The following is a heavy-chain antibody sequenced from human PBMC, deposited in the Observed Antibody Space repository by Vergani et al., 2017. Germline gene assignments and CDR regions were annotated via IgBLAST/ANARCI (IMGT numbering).Heavy chain of an antibody. V-gene: IGHV4-39*02. CDR3: ARDTRGRVPHPNSYGHVLNYYYYGMDV. CDR1: GGSISSSSYY. CDR2: IYYSGST. D-gene: IGHD5-18*01. Sequence: QLQLQESGPGLVKPSETLSLTCTVSGGSISSSSYYWGWIRQPPGKGLEWIGSIYYSGSTYYNPSLKSRVTISVDTSKNQFSLKLSSVTAADTAVYYCARDTRGRVPHPNSYGHVLNYYYYGMDVWGQGTTVTVSS. J-gene: IGHJ6*02.